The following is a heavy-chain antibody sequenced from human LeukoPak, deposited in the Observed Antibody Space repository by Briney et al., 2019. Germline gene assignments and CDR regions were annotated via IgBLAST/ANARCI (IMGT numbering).Heavy chain of an antibody. J-gene: IGHJ3*02. CDR1: GGSITTSTYF. Sequence: SETLSLTCTVSGGSITTSTYFWGWIRQPPGKGLEWIGTIHYSGSTYYNPSFKSRLTISVDASENQFSLKLSSVTAADTAVYRCARNHYNMLTGGLDSFDIWGPGTMVTVSS. CDR3: ARNHYNMLTGGLDSFDI. D-gene: IGHD3-9*01. V-gene: IGHV4-39*07. CDR2: IHYSGST.